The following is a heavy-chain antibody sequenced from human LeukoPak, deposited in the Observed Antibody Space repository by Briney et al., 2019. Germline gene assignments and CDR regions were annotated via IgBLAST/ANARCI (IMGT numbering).Heavy chain of an antibody. Sequence: ASVKVSCKASGYTFTSYGISWVRQAPGQGLEWMGWISAYNGNTNYAQKLQGRVTMTTDTSTSTAYMELRSLRSDDTAVYYCAKDDYGDTPFDYWGQGTLVTVSS. CDR3: AKDDYGDTPFDY. J-gene: IGHJ4*02. V-gene: IGHV1-18*01. CDR2: ISAYNGNT. CDR1: GYTFTSYG. D-gene: IGHD4-17*01.